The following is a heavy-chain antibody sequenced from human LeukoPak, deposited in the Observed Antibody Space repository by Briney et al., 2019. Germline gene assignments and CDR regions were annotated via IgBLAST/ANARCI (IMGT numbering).Heavy chain of an antibody. J-gene: IGHJ3*02. Sequence: PGGSLRLSCAASGFAFSSFAMNWVRQAPGKGLEWVSGISDSGGSTYYADSVKGRFTISRDNSKNTLYLQMNSLRAEDTAVFYCAKDHGLEAFDIWGQGTLVTVSS. CDR2: ISDSGGST. CDR1: GFAFSSFA. CDR3: AKDHGLEAFDI. V-gene: IGHV3-23*01. D-gene: IGHD3/OR15-3a*01.